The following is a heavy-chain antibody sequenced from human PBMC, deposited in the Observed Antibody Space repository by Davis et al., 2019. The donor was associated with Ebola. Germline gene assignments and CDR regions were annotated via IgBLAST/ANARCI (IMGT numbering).Heavy chain of an antibody. J-gene: IGHJ6*02. D-gene: IGHD3-10*01. CDR1: GYTFTNYG. Sequence: AASVKVSCKASGYTFTNYGITWVRQAPGQGLEWMGWINPHNGNTNYAQKLQGRVTMTTDTSTSTAYMELRSLRSDDTAVYYCARDGALWSLYYYGMDVWGQGTTVTVSS. CDR3: ARDGALWSLYYYGMDV. V-gene: IGHV1-18*04. CDR2: INPHNGNT.